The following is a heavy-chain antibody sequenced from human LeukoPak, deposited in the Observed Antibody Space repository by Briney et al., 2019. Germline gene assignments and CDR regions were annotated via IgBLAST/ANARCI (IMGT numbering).Heavy chain of an antibody. J-gene: IGHJ4*02. Sequence: SETLSLTCAVSGGSISSGGYSWCWIRQPPGKGLEWIGYIYHSGSTYYNPSLKSRVTISVDRSKTQFSLKLSSVTAADTAVYYCARFRRNYFDYWGQGTLVTVSS. V-gene: IGHV4-30-2*01. CDR2: IYHSGST. CDR1: GGSISSGGYS. CDR3: ARFRRNYFDY.